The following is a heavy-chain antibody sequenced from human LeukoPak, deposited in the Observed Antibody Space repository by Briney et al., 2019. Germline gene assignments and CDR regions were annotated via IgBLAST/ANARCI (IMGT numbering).Heavy chain of an antibody. D-gene: IGHD6-13*01. CDR1: GFTFSSYA. V-gene: IGHV3-30*04. J-gene: IGHJ4*02. CDR2: ISYDGSNR. CDR3: VRLTAAGRRTDFDY. Sequence: PGPSLRLSCAASGFTFSSYAMHWVRQAPGKGLEWVAAISYDGSNRYYADSVKGRFTISRDNSKNTLYLQMNSLRTEDTAVYYCVRLTAAGRRTDFDYWGQGTLVTVSS.